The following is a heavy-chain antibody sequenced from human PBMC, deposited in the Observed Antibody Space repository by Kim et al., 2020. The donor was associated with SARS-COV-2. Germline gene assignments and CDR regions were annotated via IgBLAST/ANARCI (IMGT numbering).Heavy chain of an antibody. D-gene: IGHD4-17*01. CDR3: ARGKDYVGHGHLDY. V-gene: IGHV1-69*13. J-gene: IGHJ4*02. CDR2: IIPIFGTA. Sequence: SVKVSCKASGGTFSSYAISWVRQAPGQGLEWMGGIIPIFGTANYAQKFQGRVTITADESTSTAYMELSSLRSEDTAVYYCARGKDYVGHGHLDYWGQGTLVTVSS. CDR1: GGTFSSYA.